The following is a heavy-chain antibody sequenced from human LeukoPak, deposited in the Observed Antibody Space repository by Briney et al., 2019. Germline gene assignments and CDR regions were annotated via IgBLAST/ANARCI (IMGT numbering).Heavy chain of an antibody. CDR1: GLSLSSFA. CDR3: ARASWVSSTDAVR. V-gene: IGHV3-23*01. Sequence: PGGSLRLSCAASGLSLSSFAMSWVRQGPARGLEWVSSIRGNGDTFYADSVKGRFTLSSDSSTNTVYFQLNNLRVEDTAIYYCARASWVSSTDAVRWGQGTLVTVSS. D-gene: IGHD3-16*01. J-gene: IGHJ4*02. CDR2: IRGNGDT.